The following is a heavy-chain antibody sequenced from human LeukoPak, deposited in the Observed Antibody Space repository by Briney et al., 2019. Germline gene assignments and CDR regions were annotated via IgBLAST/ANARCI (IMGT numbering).Heavy chain of an antibody. V-gene: IGHV1-2*02. CDR1: GYTFTGYY. Sequence: ASVKVSCKASGYTFTGYYLHWVRQVPGQGLEWMGWINPNSGGTNYAQKFQGRVTMTRDTSISTAYMELSRLRSDDMAVYYCASIRITMVRGDYWGQGTLVTVSS. D-gene: IGHD3-10*01. CDR2: INPNSGGT. J-gene: IGHJ4*02. CDR3: ASIRITMVRGDY.